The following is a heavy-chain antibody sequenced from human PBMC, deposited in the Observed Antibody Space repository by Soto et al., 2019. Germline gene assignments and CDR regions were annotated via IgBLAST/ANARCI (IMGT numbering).Heavy chain of an antibody. CDR1: GYTFTSYG. J-gene: IGHJ6*02. CDR3: ASMRAAILTGDYKAPYYYYHGMDH. CDR2: ISAYNGNT. V-gene: IGHV1-18*01. D-gene: IGHD3-9*01. Sequence: ASVKVSCKASGYTFTSYGISWVRQAPGQGLEWMGWISAYNGNTNYAQKLQGRVTMTTDTSTGTAYMELRSLRSVDTAVYYCASMRAAILTGDYKAPYYYYHGMDHSGPGPPVTVPS.